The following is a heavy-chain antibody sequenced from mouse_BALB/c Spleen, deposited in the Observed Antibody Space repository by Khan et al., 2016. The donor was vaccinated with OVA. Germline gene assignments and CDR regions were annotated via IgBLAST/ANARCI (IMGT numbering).Heavy chain of an antibody. CDR3: ARNREPDYFDY. CDR2: IWAGGST. Sequence: VQLVESGPGLVAPSQSLSITCTVTGFSLTSYAIHWIRQPPGKGLEWLGVIWAGGSTNYNSALMSRLSISKDNSKSQVFLKMNSLQTHDTAIYYCARNREPDYFDYWGQGTTLIVSS. V-gene: IGHV2-9*02. J-gene: IGHJ2*01. CDR1: GFSLTSYA.